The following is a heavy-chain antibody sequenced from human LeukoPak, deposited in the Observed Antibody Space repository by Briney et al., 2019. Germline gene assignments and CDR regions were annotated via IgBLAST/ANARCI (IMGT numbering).Heavy chain of an antibody. D-gene: IGHD4-23*01. V-gene: IGHV1-2*02. J-gene: IGHJ6*03. CDR1: GYTFTGYY. CDR3: ARHDAESHDYGGRNYYYYMDV. Sequence: GASVKVSCKASGYTFTGYYMHWVRQAPGQGLEWMGWINPNSGGTNYAQKFQGRVTMTRDTSISTAYMELSRLRSGDTAVYYCARHDAESHDYGGRNYYYYMDVWGKGTTVTVSS. CDR2: INPNSGGT.